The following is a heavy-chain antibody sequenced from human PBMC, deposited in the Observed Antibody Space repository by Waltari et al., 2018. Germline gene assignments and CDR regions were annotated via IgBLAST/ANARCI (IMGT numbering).Heavy chain of an antibody. V-gene: IGHV4-39*01. CDR1: GGSISSSSYY. Sequence: QLQLQESGPGLVKPSETLSLTCTVSGGSISSSSYYWGWIRQPPGKGLEWIGSIYYSGSTCYNPPLKSRFAISVETSKSEFSRKLSTVTGADTAVYYLARPHIGWDAFDIWGQGTMVTVSS. CDR3: ARPHIGWDAFDI. D-gene: IGHD2-21*01. J-gene: IGHJ3*02. CDR2: IYYSGST.